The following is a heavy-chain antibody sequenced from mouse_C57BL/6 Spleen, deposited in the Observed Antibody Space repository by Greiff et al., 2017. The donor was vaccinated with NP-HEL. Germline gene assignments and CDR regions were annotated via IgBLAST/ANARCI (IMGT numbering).Heavy chain of an antibody. CDR2: IYPGDGDT. Sequence: VKLQQSGPELVKPGASVKISCKASGYAFSSSWMNWVKQRPGKGLEWIGRIYPGDGDTNYNGKFKGKATLTADKSSSTAYMQLSSLTSEDSAVYFCATGWLPWGQGTTLTVSS. J-gene: IGHJ2*01. V-gene: IGHV1-82*01. CDR1: GYAFSSSW. CDR3: ATGWLP. D-gene: IGHD2-3*01.